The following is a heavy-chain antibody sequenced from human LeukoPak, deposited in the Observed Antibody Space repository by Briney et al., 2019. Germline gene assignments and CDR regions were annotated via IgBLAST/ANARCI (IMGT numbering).Heavy chain of an antibody. V-gene: IGHV4-34*01. D-gene: IGHD7-27*01. CDR2: INHSGST. CDR3: ARDRGLGIFGY. CDR1: SGSFSGYY. J-gene: IGHJ4*02. Sequence: SETLSLTCAVYSGSFSGYYWSWIRQPPGKGLEWIGEINHSGSTNYNPSLKSRVTISVDTSKNQFSLKLSSVTAADTAVYYCARDRGLGIFGYWGQGTLVTVSS.